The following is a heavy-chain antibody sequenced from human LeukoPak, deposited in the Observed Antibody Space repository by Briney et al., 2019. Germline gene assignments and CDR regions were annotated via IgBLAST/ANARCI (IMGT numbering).Heavy chain of an antibody. CDR1: GGSFSGYY. Sequence: PSETLSLTCAVYGGSFSGYYWSWIRQPPGKGLEWIGEINHSGSTNHSPSLKSRVTISVDTSKNQFSLKLSSVTAADTAVYYCARGRGAWGAAALLHYGMDVWGKGTTVTVSS. D-gene: IGHD6-13*01. CDR3: ARGRGAWGAAALLHYGMDV. CDR2: INHSGST. V-gene: IGHV4-34*01. J-gene: IGHJ6*04.